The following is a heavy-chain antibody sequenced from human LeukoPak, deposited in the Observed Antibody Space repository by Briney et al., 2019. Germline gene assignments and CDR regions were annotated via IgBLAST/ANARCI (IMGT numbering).Heavy chain of an antibody. Sequence: ASVKVSCKASGYTFTGYYMHWVRQAPGQGLEWMGWINPNSGGTNYAQKFQGRVTMTRDTSISTAYMELSGLRSDDTAVYYCARVQWGSSWRGGFDYWGQGTLVTVSS. D-gene: IGHD6-13*01. CDR2: INPNSGGT. V-gene: IGHV1-2*02. CDR3: ARVQWGSSWRGGFDY. CDR1: GYTFTGYY. J-gene: IGHJ4*02.